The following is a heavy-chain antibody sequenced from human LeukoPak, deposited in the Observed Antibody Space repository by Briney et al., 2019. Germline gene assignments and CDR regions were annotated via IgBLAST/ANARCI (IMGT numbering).Heavy chain of an antibody. Sequence: GTSLRLTCVASGFPFSTYGMHWIRQAPGKGLEWVALISYDGSNQYYRDSVKSRFTITRDNGENSVYLQMHSPRTEATAVEYFANAHYWGRGTLVSVAS. CDR2: ISYDGSNQ. J-gene: IGHJ4*02. V-gene: IGHV3-30*18. CDR1: GFPFSTYG. CDR3: ANAHY.